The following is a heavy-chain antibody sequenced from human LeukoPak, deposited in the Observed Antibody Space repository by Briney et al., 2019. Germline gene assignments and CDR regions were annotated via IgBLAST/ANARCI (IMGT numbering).Heavy chain of an antibody. J-gene: IGHJ4*02. D-gene: IGHD4-17*01. V-gene: IGHV3-21*01. CDR3: ARGYGDYDFDY. CDR2: ISSSSSYI. Sequence: AGGSLRLSCAASGFAFSSYSMNWVRQAPGKGLEWVSSISSSSSYIYYADSVKGRFTISRDNAKNSLYLQMNSLRAEDTAVYYCARGYGDYDFDYWGQGTLVTVSS. CDR1: GFAFSSYS.